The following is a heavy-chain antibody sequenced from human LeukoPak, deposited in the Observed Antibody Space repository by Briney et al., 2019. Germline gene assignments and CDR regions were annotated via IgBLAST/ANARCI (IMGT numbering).Heavy chain of an antibody. CDR3: AAIKDYYNEAAY. J-gene: IGHJ4*02. D-gene: IGHD3-22*01. Sequence: GASVKVSCKASGYTFTGYYMHWVRQAPGQGLEWMGRINPNSGGTNYAQKFQGRVTMTRDTSISTAYMELSRLRSDDTAVYYCAAIKDYYNEAAYWGQGTLVTVSS. CDR1: GYTFTGYY. CDR2: INPNSGGT. V-gene: IGHV1-2*06.